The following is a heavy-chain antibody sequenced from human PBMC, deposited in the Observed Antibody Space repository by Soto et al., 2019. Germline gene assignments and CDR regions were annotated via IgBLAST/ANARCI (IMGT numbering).Heavy chain of an antibody. J-gene: IGHJ4*02. Sequence: QVQLVESGGGVVQPGRSLRLSCAASGFTFSSYAMHWVRQAPGKGLEWVAVISYDGSNKYYADSVKGRFTISRDNSKNTLYLQMNSLRAEDTAVYYCGRGQHRLYYFDSWGQGTLVTVSS. D-gene: IGHD3-10*01. V-gene: IGHV3-30-3*01. CDR2: ISYDGSNK. CDR1: GFTFSSYA. CDR3: GRGQHRLYYFDS.